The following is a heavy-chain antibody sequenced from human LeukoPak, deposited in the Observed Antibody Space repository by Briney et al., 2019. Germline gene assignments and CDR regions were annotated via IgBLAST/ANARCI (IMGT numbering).Heavy chain of an antibody. CDR2: ISGSGGST. Sequence: GESLRLSCAASGFTFNSYAMSWVRQAPGKGLEWVSAISGSGGSTNYADSVKGRFTISRDNSKNTLYLQMNSLRAEDTAVYYCAKGSSGWYDYWGQGTLVTVSS. D-gene: IGHD6-19*01. J-gene: IGHJ4*02. CDR1: GFTFNSYA. V-gene: IGHV3-23*01. CDR3: AKGSSGWYDY.